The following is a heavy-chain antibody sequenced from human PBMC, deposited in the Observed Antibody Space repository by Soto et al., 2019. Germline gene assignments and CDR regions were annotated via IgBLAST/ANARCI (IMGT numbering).Heavy chain of an antibody. J-gene: IGHJ6*02. CDR1: GFTFSSYG. CDR3: AKERGYCSGGSCLYYYYYGMDV. V-gene: IGHV3-30*18. D-gene: IGHD2-15*01. Sequence: QVQLVESGGGVVQPGRSLRLSCAASGFTFSSYGMHWVRQAPGKGLEWVAVISYDGSNKYYADSVKGRFTISRDNSKNTLYLQMNSLRAEDTAVYYCAKERGYCSGGSCLYYYYYGMDVWGRGTTVTVSS. CDR2: ISYDGSNK.